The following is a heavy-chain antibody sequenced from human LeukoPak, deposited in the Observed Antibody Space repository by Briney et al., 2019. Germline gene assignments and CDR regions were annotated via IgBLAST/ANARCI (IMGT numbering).Heavy chain of an antibody. Sequence: GRSLRLSCAASGLTFSSYGMHWVRQAPGKGLEWVAVISYDGSNKYYADSVKGRFTISRDNSKNTLYLQINSLRAEDTAVYYCAKVATTDPGYSYGYFDYWGQGTLVTVSS. CDR1: GLTFSSYG. D-gene: IGHD5-18*01. J-gene: IGHJ4*02. CDR3: AKVATTDPGYSYGYFDY. CDR2: ISYDGSNK. V-gene: IGHV3-30*18.